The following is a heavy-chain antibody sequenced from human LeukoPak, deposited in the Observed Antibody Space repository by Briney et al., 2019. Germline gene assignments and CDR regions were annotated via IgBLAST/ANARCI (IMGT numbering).Heavy chain of an antibody. Sequence: GGSLRLSCAVSGFTYISYGMNWVRQAPGKGLEWVSGISGSGDNTYYADSVKGRFTISRDNSKNTLYLQMNSLRAEDTAVYYCAKDHVAGATVDYWGQGTLVTVSS. V-gene: IGHV3-23*01. CDR1: GFTYISYG. CDR2: ISGSGDNT. CDR3: AKDHVAGATVDY. J-gene: IGHJ4*02. D-gene: IGHD6-19*01.